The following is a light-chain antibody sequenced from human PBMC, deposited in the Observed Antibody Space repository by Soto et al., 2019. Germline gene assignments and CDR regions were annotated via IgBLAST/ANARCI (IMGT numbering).Light chain of an antibody. Sequence: QSALTQPASVSGSPGQSITISCTGTSRDVGGYNFVSWYQQHPGKAPKLIIYEVTNRPSGVSFRFSGSKSGNTASLTISGLQAEDEADYYCRSYTSSRTLVFGGGTQLTVL. CDR3: RSYTSSRTLV. CDR2: EVT. CDR1: SRDVGGYNF. V-gene: IGLV2-14*01. J-gene: IGLJ2*01.